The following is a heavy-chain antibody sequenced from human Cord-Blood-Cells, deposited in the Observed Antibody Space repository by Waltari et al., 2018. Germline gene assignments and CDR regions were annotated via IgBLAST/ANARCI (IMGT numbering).Heavy chain of an antibody. V-gene: IGHV4-30-4*01. J-gene: IGHJ4*02. CDR2: IYYSGST. D-gene: IGHD3-10*01. CDR1: GGSISRGDSY. Sequence: QVQLQESGPGLVKPSQTLSLTCTVSGGSISRGDSYWSWIRQPPGKGLEWIGYIYYSGSTYYIPSLKSRVTISVDSSKNQFSLKLSSVTAADTAVYYCATSMVQGEVDYWGQGTLVTVSS. CDR3: ATSMVQGEVDY.